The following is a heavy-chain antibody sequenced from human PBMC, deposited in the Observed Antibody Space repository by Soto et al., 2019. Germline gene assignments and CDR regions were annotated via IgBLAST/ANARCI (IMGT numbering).Heavy chain of an antibody. D-gene: IGHD6-19*01. CDR2: ISAYNGNT. J-gene: IGHJ6*02. CDR1: GYTFTSYG. CDR3: ARDSSGWRPNYYYYGMDV. V-gene: IGHV1-18*03. Sequence: ASVKVSCKASGYTFTSYGISWVRQAPGQGLEWMGWISAYNGNTNYAQKLQGRVTMTTDTSTSTAYMELRSLRSDDMAVYYCARDSSGWRPNYYYYGMDVWGQGTTVTVSS.